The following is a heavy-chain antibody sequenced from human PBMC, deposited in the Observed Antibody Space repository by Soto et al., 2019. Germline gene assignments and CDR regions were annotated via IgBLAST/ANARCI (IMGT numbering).Heavy chain of an antibody. CDR2: INPSGGST. D-gene: IGHD3-10*01. Sequence: ASVKVSCKASGYTFTSYYMHWVRQAPGQGLEWMGIINPSGGSTSYAQKFQGRVTMTRDTSTSTVYMELSSLRSEDTAVYYCARAPHYYGSGSPPLNYYYYGMDVWGQGTTVTVSS. CDR3: ARAPHYYGSGSPPLNYYYYGMDV. J-gene: IGHJ6*02. V-gene: IGHV1-46*03. CDR1: GYTFTSYY.